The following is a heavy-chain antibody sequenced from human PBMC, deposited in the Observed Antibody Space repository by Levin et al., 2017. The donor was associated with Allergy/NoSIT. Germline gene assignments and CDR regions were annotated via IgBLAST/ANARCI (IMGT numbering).Heavy chain of an antibody. CDR1: GFSFSNYD. D-gene: IGHD1-1*01. Sequence: LTGGSLRLSCEASGFSFSNYDMIWVRQAPGKVLEWVSKIDYSGTIIYNADSVEGRFTISRDNARNSLYLQMSSLRAEDTAIYYCARRGYNRFWGYFYGMDVWGQGTTVTVSS. CDR3: ARRGYNRFWGYFYGMDV. CDR2: IDYSGTII. J-gene: IGHJ6*02. V-gene: IGHV3-48*03.